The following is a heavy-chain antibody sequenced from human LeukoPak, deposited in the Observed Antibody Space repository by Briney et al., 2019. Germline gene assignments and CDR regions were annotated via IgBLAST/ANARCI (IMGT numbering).Heavy chain of an antibody. D-gene: IGHD3-10*01. CDR3: AKAPNYYGSGSPYQMDV. CDR1: GYTFASDD. J-gene: IGHJ6*04. CDR2: INPNSGYT. Sequence: ASVKVSCKASGYTFASDDISWVRQATGQGLEWIGWINPNSGYTGYAQKFQGRVTMTANPSISTVYLELSSLRSEDTAVYYCAKAPNYYGSGSPYQMDVWGKGTMVTVSS. V-gene: IGHV1-8*01.